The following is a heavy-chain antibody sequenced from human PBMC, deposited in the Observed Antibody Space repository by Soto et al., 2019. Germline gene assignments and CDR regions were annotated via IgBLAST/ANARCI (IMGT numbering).Heavy chain of an antibody. J-gene: IGHJ4*02. CDR2: ISGSGSGT. CDR1: GFTFSSYA. D-gene: IGHD3-22*01. Sequence: GGFLRLSCAASGFTFSSYAMSWVRQAPGKGLEWVSAISGSGSGTYYADSVKGRFTISRDNSKNSLYPQMNSLRAEDTAVYYCARGLLPGYFDYWGQGTLVNVSS. V-gene: IGHV3-23*01. CDR3: ARGLLPGYFDY.